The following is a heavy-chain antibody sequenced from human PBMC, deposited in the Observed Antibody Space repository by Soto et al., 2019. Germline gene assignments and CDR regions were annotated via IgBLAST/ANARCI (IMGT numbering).Heavy chain of an antibody. D-gene: IGHD1-26*01. V-gene: IGHV1-3*01. CDR3: AREGSGSYYAPHYYGMDV. CDR2: INAGNGNT. Sequence: ASVKVSCKASGYTFTSYAMHWVRQAPGQRFEWMGWINAGNGNTNYAQKIQGRVTMTTDTSTSTAYMELRSLRSDDTAVYYCAREGSGSYYAPHYYGMDVWGQGTTVTVSS. J-gene: IGHJ6*02. CDR1: GYTFTSYA.